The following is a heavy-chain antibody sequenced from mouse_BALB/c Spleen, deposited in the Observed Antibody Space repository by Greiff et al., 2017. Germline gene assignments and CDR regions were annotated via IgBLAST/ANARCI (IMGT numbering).Heavy chain of an antibody. CDR3: ARVYGSSYQAWFAY. CDR1: GYTFTSYY. D-gene: IGHD1-1*01. CDR2: IYPGNVNT. Sequence: QVQLQQSGPELVKPGASVRISCKASGYTFTSYYIHWVKQRPGQGLEWIGWIYPGNVNTKYNEKFKGKATLTADKSSSTAYMQLSSLTSVDSAVYFCARVYGSSYQAWFAYWGQGTLVTVSA. V-gene: IGHV1S56*01. J-gene: IGHJ3*01.